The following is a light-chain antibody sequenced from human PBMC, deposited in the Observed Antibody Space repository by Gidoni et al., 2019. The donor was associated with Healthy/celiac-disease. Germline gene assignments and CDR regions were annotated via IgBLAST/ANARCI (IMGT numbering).Light chain of an antibody. Sequence: EGVCTQSPGTLSWSPGERATLSCRASQSVSSSYLAWYQQKPGQAPRLLIYGASNRATGNPDRFSDSGSVPDFTLANSRLEHEDFAVYYCQQYGETFGQGTKVEIK. CDR1: QSVSSSY. V-gene: IGKV3-20*01. J-gene: IGKJ1*01. CDR3: QQYGET. CDR2: GAS.